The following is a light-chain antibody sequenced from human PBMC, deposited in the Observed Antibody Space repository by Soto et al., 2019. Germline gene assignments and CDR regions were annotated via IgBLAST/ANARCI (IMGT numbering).Light chain of an antibody. CDR3: CSYVGSSTLV. V-gene: IGLV2-23*02. CDR1: SSDVGSYNL. Sequence: QSALTQPASVSGSPGQSITISCTGTSSDVGSYNLVSWYQQHPGKAPKLMIYEVTKRPSGVSNRFSGSKSGNTASLTISGLQAEDEADYCCCSYVGSSTLVFGGGTKVTVL. J-gene: IGLJ2*01. CDR2: EVT.